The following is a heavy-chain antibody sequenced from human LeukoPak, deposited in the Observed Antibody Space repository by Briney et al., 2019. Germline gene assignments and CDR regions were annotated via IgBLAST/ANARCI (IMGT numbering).Heavy chain of an antibody. CDR1: GYTFTSYD. V-gene: IGHV1-8*01. CDR2: MNPNSGNT. D-gene: IGHD6-6*01. CDR3: ARGKVAFRGAARLNWFDP. Sequence: ASVKISCKASGYTFTSYDINWVRQATGQGLEWMGWMNPNSGNTGYAQKFQGRVTMTRNTSISTAYMELSSLRSEDTAVYYCARGKVAFRGAARLNWFDPWGQGTLVTVSS. J-gene: IGHJ5*02.